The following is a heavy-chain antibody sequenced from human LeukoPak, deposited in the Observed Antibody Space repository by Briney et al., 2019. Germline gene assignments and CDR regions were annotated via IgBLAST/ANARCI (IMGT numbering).Heavy chain of an antibody. CDR2: ISHDGSNK. V-gene: IGHV3-30*18. Sequence: PGGSLRLSCAASGFTFSNYGMHWVRQAPGKGLEWVAVISHDGSNKYYADSVKGRFTISSDNSKNTLYLQMDSLRAEDTAVYYCAKARGYCSSPSCYVFDYWGQGTLVTVSS. CDR3: AKARGYCSSPSCYVFDY. J-gene: IGHJ4*02. D-gene: IGHD2-2*01. CDR1: GFTFSNYG.